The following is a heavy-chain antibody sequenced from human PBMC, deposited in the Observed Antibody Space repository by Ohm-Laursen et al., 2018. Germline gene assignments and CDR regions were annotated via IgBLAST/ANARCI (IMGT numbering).Heavy chain of an antibody. CDR1: GFTFSSYG. J-gene: IGHJ4*02. V-gene: IGHV3-33*08. CDR3: ATFYNHAGSGWGRPCDH. D-gene: IGHD3-22*01. Sequence: SLRLSCVAPGFTFSSYGMHWVRQAPGKGLEWVAVIWYDGSNKYYADSVKGRFTISRDNSKNSLYLQMNTLRVDDTAVYYCATFYNHAGSGWGRPCDHWGQGTLVTVSA. CDR2: IWYDGSNK.